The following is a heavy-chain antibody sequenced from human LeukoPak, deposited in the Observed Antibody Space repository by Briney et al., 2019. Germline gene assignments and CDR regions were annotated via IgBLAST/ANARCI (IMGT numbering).Heavy chain of an antibody. D-gene: IGHD2-2*01. CDR2: FDPEDGET. V-gene: IGHV1-24*01. J-gene: IGHJ4*02. Sequence: GASLTFSCKVSGYTFTKLSMRWVRQDPGKGLEWMGGFDPEDGETIYAQKFQGRVTMTEDTSTDTAYMELSSLRSEDTAVYYCATEAWGSTSSIGYWGQGTLVTVSS. CDR1: GYTFTKLS. CDR3: ATEAWGSTSSIGY.